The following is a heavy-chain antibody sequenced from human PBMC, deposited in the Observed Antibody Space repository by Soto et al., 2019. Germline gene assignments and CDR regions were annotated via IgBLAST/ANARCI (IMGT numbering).Heavy chain of an antibody. CDR2: IIPIFGTA. CDR3: ATYSRSSGLYY. J-gene: IGHJ4*02. V-gene: IGHV1-69*01. Sequence: QVQLVQSGAEVTKPGSSVKVSCKASGGTFSSSAISWVRQAPGQGLEWMGGIIPIFGTANYAQKFQGRGTITAEESTITAYMELSSLRSEDTAVYYCATYSRSSGLYYWGQGTLVTVAS. CDR1: GGTFSSSA. D-gene: IGHD6-6*01.